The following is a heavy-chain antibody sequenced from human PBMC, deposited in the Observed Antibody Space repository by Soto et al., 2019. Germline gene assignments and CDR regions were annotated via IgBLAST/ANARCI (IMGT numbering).Heavy chain of an antibody. Sequence: QVQLQESGPGLVKPSETLSLTCTVSGGSVSSGTYYWSWIRQPPGKGLEWIGYIYYSGSTNYNPSLKRRVTIPVDTSKNQFSLKLSSVTADDTAVYYCARFYDSSGYRVDYWGQGTLVTVSS. V-gene: IGHV4-61*01. D-gene: IGHD3-22*01. CDR2: IYYSGST. CDR3: ARFYDSSGYRVDY. J-gene: IGHJ4*02. CDR1: GGSVSSGTYY.